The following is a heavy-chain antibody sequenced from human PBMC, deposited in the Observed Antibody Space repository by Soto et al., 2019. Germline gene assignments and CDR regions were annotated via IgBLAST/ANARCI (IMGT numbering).Heavy chain of an antibody. J-gene: IGHJ5*02. CDR2: IYYSGST. Sequence: SETLSLTCTVSGGSISSYYWSWIRQPPGKGLEWIGYIYYSGSTNYNPSLKSRVTISVDTSKNQFSLKLSPVTAADTAVYYCARNAIGGADMGDKWVDPCGEGTLVTVSS. CDR3: ARNAIGGADMGDKWVDP. CDR1: GGSISSYY. D-gene: IGHD3-16*01. V-gene: IGHV4-59*01.